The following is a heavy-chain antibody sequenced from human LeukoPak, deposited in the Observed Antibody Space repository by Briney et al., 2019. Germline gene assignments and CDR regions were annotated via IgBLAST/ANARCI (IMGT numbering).Heavy chain of an antibody. Sequence: GGSLRLPCAASGFTVSSNYMSWVRQAPGKGLEWVSVIYSGGSTYYADSVKGRFTISRDNSKNTLYLQMNSLRAEDTAVYYCAKDGFSYYDFWSGYYTPDYWGQGTLVTVSS. V-gene: IGHV3-53*01. CDR3: AKDGFSYYDFWSGYYTPDY. J-gene: IGHJ4*02. D-gene: IGHD3-3*01. CDR1: GFTVSSNY. CDR2: IYSGGST.